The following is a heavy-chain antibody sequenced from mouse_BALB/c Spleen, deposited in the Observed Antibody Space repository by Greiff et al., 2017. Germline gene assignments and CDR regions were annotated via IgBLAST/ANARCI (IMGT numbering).Heavy chain of an antibody. CDR1: GYSITSDYA. CDR2: ISYSGST. V-gene: IGHV3-2*02. CDR3: ARSGSHYAMDY. J-gene: IGHJ4*01. D-gene: IGHD1-1*01. Sequence: EVQLQESGPGLVKPSQSLSLTCTVTGYSITSDYAWNWIRQFPGNKLEWMGYISYSGSTSYNPSLKSRISITRDTSKNQFFLQLNSVTTEDTATYYCARSGSHYAMDYWGQGTSVTVSS.